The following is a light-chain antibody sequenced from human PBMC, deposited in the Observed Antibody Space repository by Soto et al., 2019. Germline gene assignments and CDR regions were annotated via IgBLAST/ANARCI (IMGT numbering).Light chain of an antibody. V-gene: IGKV1-8*01. CDR1: QGISSY. J-gene: IGKJ4*01. CDR3: QQYYSYPPLT. Sequence: AIRMTQSPSSFSASTGDRVTITCRASQGISSYLAWYQQKPGKAPKLLLYAASTLQSGVPSRFSGSGSGTDFTLTISCLQSEDFATYYCQQYYSYPPLTFGGGTKVEIK. CDR2: AAS.